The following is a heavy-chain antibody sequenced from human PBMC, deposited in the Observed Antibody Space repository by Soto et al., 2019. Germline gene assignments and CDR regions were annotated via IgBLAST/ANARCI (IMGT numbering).Heavy chain of an antibody. CDR2: FRTNADGGAT. V-gene: IGHV3-15*01. CDR1: GFTFDEAW. J-gene: IGHJ4*02. D-gene: IGHD3-22*01. Sequence: EVQLVESGGGLVKPGGSLRLSCTASGFTFDEAWMTWVRQTPGKGLEWVGRFRTNADGGATDYASPVKGRFTISREDSQNTLYLLMNSLKIEDTGVYYCTTGGSYYDGSCDDSSFDFGGQGTLVAVSS. CDR3: TTGGSYYDGSCDDSSFDF.